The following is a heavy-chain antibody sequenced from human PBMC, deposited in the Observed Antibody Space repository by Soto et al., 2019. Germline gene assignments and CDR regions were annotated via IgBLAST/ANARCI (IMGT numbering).Heavy chain of an antibody. CDR2: ISYDGSNK. V-gene: IGHV3-30-3*01. J-gene: IGHJ3*02. D-gene: IGHD3-22*01. CDR1: GFTFSSYA. CDR3: ARDDRHSSGYYETFGAFDI. Sequence: GGSLRLSCAASGFTFSSYAMHWARQAPGKGLEWVAVISYDGSNKYYADSVKGRFTISRDNSKNTLYLQMNSLRAEDTAVYYCARDDRHSSGYYETFGAFDIWGQGTMVTVSS.